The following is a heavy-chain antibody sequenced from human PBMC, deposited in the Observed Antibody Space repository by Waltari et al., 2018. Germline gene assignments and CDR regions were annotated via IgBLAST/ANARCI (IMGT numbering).Heavy chain of an antibody. CDR1: GGSLDNYSYY. D-gene: IGHD3-22*01. J-gene: IGHJ4*02. V-gene: IGHV4-39*01. Sequence: QLLLQESGPGLVKPSETLSLTCTVSGGSLDNYSYYWSWVRQSPGRGVGWIGGAYYGGGHYANPSLRSRLAISVDTSKNQFSMRLSPATAADTALYYCAAYYYDGSLFWGFEYWGQGSLVTVSS. CDR2: AYYGGGH. CDR3: AAYYYDGSLFWGFEY.